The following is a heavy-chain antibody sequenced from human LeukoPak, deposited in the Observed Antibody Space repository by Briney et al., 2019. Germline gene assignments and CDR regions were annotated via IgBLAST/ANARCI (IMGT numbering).Heavy chain of an antibody. CDR3: ARGRHDYGDYGPTNWYFDL. D-gene: IGHD4-17*01. J-gene: IGHJ2*01. V-gene: IGHV4-34*01. CDR1: GGSISSYY. Sequence: SETLSLTCTVSGGSISSYYWSWIRQPPGKGLEWIGEINHSGSTNYNPSLKSRVTISVDTSKNQFSLKLSSVTAADTAVYYCARGRHDYGDYGPTNWYFDLWGRGTLVTVSS. CDR2: INHSGST.